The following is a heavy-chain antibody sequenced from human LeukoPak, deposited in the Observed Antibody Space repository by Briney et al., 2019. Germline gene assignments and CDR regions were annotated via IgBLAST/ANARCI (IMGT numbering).Heavy chain of an antibody. J-gene: IGHJ6*03. CDR2: ISSNGGSA. Sequence: GGFLRLSCAASGLTFSSYAMHWVRQAPGKGLEYVSAISSNGGSAYYANSVKGRFTISRDNSKNTLYLQMGSLRAEDMAVYYCARERGPPYYYYMDVWGKGTTVTVSS. CDR3: ARERGPPYYYYMDV. CDR1: GLTFSSYA. V-gene: IGHV3-64*01. D-gene: IGHD3-10*01.